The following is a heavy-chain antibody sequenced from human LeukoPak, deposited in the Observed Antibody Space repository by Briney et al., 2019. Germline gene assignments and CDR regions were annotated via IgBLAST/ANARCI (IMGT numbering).Heavy chain of an antibody. CDR3: ARSYSSGWRLIAFFDY. J-gene: IGHJ4*02. Sequence: SETLSLTCTVSGGSFSSGSYYWSWIRQPPGKGLEWIGYIYYSGSTNYNPSLKSRVTISVDTSKNQFSLKLSSVTAADTAVYYCARSYSSGWRLIAFFDYWGQGTLVTVSS. D-gene: IGHD6-19*01. CDR1: GGSFSSGSYY. CDR2: IYYSGST. V-gene: IGHV4-61*01.